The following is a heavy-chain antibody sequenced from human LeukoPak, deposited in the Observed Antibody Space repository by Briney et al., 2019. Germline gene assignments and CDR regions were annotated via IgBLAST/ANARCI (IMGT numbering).Heavy chain of an antibody. D-gene: IGHD5-18*01. CDR1: GFGSKNYA. Sequence: GGSLRLSCTTSGFGSKNYAMSWVRLAPGKGLEWVSIISATGVNTYYADSVKGRFTISRDNSKNTLYLQMNSLRAEDTAVYYCARQPAGYSYGAGAFDIWGQGTLVTVSS. J-gene: IGHJ3*02. CDR2: ISATGVNT. CDR3: ARQPAGYSYGAGAFDI. V-gene: IGHV3-23*01.